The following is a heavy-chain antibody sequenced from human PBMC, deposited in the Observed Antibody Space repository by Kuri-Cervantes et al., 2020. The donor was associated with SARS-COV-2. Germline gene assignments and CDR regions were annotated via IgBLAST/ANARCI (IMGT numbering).Heavy chain of an antibody. V-gene: IGHV1-46*01. CDR3: AREGRNIDYYYGMDV. CDR1: GYTFTSYY. J-gene: IGHJ6*02. CDR2: INPSGGST. D-gene: IGHD1-14*01. Sequence: ASVKVSCKASGYTFTSYYMHWVRQAPGQGLEWMGIINPSGGSTSYAQKFQGRVTMTRDTSKSTVYMELSSLRSEDTAVYYCAREGRNIDYYYGMDVWGQGTTVTVSS.